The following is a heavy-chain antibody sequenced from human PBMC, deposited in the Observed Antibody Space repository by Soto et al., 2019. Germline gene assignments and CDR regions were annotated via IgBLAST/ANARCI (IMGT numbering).Heavy chain of an antibody. CDR2: INHSGST. CDR1: GGSFSGYY. CDR3: ARGDYGGNSYYYYGMDV. Sequence: QVQLQQWGAGLLKPSETLSLTCAVYGGSFSGYYWSWIRQPPGKGLEWIGEINHSGSTNYNPSLKRRVTISVDTSKNQFSLKLSSVTAADTAVYYCARGDYGGNSYYYYGMDVWGQGTTVTVSS. D-gene: IGHD4-17*01. J-gene: IGHJ6*02. V-gene: IGHV4-34*01.